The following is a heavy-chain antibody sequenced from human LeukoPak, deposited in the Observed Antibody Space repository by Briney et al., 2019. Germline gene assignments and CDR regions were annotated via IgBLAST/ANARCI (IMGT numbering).Heavy chain of an antibody. CDR1: GDSIRSNNYY. D-gene: IGHD3-3*01. V-gene: IGHV4-39*01. CDR2: IYDTGST. Sequence: SETLSLTCTVSGDSIRSNNYYWGWIRQPPGKGLEWIGSIYDTGSTFYNPSLKSRVIISVDTSKNQFSLKLSSVTAADTAVYYCQSRFLEWLLDYWGQGTLVTVSS. CDR3: QSRFLEWLLDY. J-gene: IGHJ4*02.